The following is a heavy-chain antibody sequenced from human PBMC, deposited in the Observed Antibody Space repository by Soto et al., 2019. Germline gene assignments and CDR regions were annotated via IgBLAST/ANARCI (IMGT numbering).Heavy chain of an antibody. CDR2: ISYDGSNK. D-gene: IGHD3-22*01. J-gene: IGHJ6*02. V-gene: IGHV3-30*18. CDR3: AKDHHYESGWGDYYGMDV. Sequence: QVQLVESGGGVVQPGRSLRLSCAASGFTFSSYGMHWVRQAPGKGLEWVAVISYDGSNKYYADSVKGRFTISRDNSKNTLYLQMNSLRAEDTAVYYCAKDHHYESGWGDYYGMDVWGQGTTVTVSS. CDR1: GFTFSSYG.